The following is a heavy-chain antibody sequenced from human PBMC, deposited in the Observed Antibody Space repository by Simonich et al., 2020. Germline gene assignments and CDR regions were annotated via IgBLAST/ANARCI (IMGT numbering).Heavy chain of an antibody. CDR2: ISYDGRNK. CDR3: ARDLGSSYYFDY. V-gene: IGHV3-30*07. CDR1: GSTFSSYS. D-gene: IGHD6-6*01. Sequence: GGGVVQLGRSLRPPCAASGSTFSSYSMHWVRQAPGKGLEWVAVISYDGRNKYYADSVKGRFTISRDNSKNTLYLQMNSLRAEDTAVYYCARDLGSSYYFDYWGQGTLVTVSS. J-gene: IGHJ4*02.